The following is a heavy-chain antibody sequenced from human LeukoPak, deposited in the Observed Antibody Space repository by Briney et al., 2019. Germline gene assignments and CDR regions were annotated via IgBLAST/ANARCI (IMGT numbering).Heavy chain of an antibody. J-gene: IGHJ4*02. CDR1: GFTFSSYW. D-gene: IGHD3-10*02. Sequence: GGSLRLSCEASGFTFSSYWMHWVRQAPGKGLVWVSRINSDESSTSYADSVKGRFTISRDNAKNSLFLKTDTLRGDDTGIYYCARDPNVLGITPYYFDFWGQGTLVTVSS. V-gene: IGHV3-74*01. CDR2: INSDESST. CDR3: ARDPNVLGITPYYFDF.